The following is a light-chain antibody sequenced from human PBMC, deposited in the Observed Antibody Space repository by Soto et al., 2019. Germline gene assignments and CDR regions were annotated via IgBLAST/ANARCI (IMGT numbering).Light chain of an antibody. CDR2: DAS. CDR1: QSVRSN. J-gene: IGKJ1*01. Sequence: EIVIPQSPATLSVSAGASATLSCRARQSVRSNLAWYQQKPGQAPRLLIYDASNRATGLPARFSGSGSGTDFTLTISSLEPEDFAVYYCQQRSDWLRTFGQGTKVDIK. V-gene: IGKV3-11*01. CDR3: QQRSDWLRT.